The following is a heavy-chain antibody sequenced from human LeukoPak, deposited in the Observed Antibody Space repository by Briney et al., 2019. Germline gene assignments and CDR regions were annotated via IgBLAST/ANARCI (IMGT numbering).Heavy chain of an antibody. D-gene: IGHD1-26*01. CDR3: ARGGLSGSYYNWFDP. V-gene: IGHV4-4*07. Sequence: SETLSLTCTVSGGSISSYYWSWIRQPAGKGLEWIGRIYTSGSTNYNPSLKSRVTMSVDTSKNQFSLKLSSVTAADTAVYYCARGGLSGSYYNWFDPWGQRTLVTVSS. CDR2: IYTSGST. J-gene: IGHJ5*02. CDR1: GGSISSYY.